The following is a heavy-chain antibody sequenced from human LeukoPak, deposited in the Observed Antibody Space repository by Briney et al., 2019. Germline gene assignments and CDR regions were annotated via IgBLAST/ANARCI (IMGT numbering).Heavy chain of an antibody. Sequence: GGSLRLSCAASGLTFSSYAMSWVRQAPGKGLEWVSAISGSGGSTYYADSVKGRFTISRDNSKNTLYLQMNSLRAEDTAVYYCANSGFGVGATIDYWGQGTLVTVSS. CDR3: ANSGFGVGATIDY. J-gene: IGHJ4*02. D-gene: IGHD1-26*01. CDR2: ISGSGGST. V-gene: IGHV3-23*01. CDR1: GLTFSSYA.